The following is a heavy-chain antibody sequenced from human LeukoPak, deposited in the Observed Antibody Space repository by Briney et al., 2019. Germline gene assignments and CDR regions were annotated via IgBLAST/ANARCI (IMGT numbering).Heavy chain of an antibody. Sequence: SETLSLTCTVSGGSISSYYWNWIRQPAGKGLEWIGRIYTSGSTTYNLSLKSRVTMSLDTSKKQFSLKLTSGTAADTAVYYCARTPLYSSSWYSPFDYWGQGTLVTVSS. CDR3: ARTPLYSSSWYSPFDY. CDR2: IYTSGST. D-gene: IGHD6-13*01. V-gene: IGHV4-4*07. J-gene: IGHJ4*02. CDR1: GGSISSYY.